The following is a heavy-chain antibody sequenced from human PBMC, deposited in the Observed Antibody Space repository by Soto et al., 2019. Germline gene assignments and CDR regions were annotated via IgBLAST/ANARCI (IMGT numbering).Heavy chain of an antibody. CDR2: ISSSSSYI. D-gene: IGHD2-15*01. V-gene: IGHV3-21*01. CDR1: GFTFSSYS. J-gene: IGHJ4*02. CDR3: ARDSGWELPFDY. Sequence: EVQLVESGGGLVKPGGSLRLSCAASGFTFSSYSMNWVRQAPGKGLEWVSSISSSSSYIYYADSVTGRCTISRDNAKNSLYLQMNSLRAEDTAVYYCARDSGWELPFDYWGQGTLVTVSS.